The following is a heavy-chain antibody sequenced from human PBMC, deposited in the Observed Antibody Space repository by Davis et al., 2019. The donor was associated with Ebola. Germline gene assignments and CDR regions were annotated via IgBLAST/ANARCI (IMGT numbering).Heavy chain of an antibody. V-gene: IGHV3-33*01. CDR1: GFTFSTYG. CDR3: ARDRSGYDYYYGMDV. D-gene: IGHD5-12*01. J-gene: IGHJ6*02. Sequence: GESLKISCAASGFTFSTYGMHWVRQAPGKGLDWVAVIWYDGSNKYYADSVKGRFTISRDNSKNTLYLQMNSLRAEDTAVYYCARDRSGYDYYYGMDVWGQGTTVTVSS. CDR2: IWYDGSNK.